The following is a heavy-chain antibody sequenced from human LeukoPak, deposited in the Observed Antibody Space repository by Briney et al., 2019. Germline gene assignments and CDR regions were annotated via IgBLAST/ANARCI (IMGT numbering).Heavy chain of an antibody. CDR3: ARGIAVAGTDY. D-gene: IGHD6-19*01. CDR2: ISSSSSYI. V-gene: IGHV3-21*01. CDR1: GFTFSSYS. Sequence: PGRSLRLSCAASGFTFSSYSMNWVRQAPGKGLEWVSSISSSSSYIYYADSVKGRFTISRDNAKNSLYLQMNSLRAEDTAAYYCARGIAVAGTDYWGQGTLVTVSS. J-gene: IGHJ4*02.